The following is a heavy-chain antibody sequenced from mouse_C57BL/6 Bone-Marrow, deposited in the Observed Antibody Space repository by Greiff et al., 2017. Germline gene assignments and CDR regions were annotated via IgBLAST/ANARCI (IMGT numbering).Heavy chain of an antibody. CDR1: GYTFTSYW. V-gene: IGHV1-74*01. Sequence: QVQLQQPGAELVKPGASVKVSCKASGYTFTSYWMHWVKQRPGQGLEWIGRLHPSDSDTNYNQKFKGKATLTVDKSSSTAYMQLSSLTSEDSAVYYCAIGVTTVVAPYYYAMDYWGQGTSVTVSS. CDR3: AIGVTTVVAPYYYAMDY. CDR2: LHPSDSDT. J-gene: IGHJ4*01. D-gene: IGHD1-1*01.